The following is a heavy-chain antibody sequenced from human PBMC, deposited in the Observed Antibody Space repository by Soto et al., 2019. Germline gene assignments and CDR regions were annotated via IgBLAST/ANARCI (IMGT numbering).Heavy chain of an antibody. CDR1: GYRFTSYW. CDR2: IYPGDSDT. D-gene: IGHD6-13*01. J-gene: IGHJ6*02. Sequence: GESLQISRKSSGYRFTSYWIGWVRQMPGKGLEWMGIIYPGDSDTRYSPSFQGQVTISADKSISTAYLQWSSLKASDTAMYYCARHWTAACTKRGGMDVWGQGTTVTVSS. V-gene: IGHV5-51*01. CDR3: ARHWTAACTKRGGMDV.